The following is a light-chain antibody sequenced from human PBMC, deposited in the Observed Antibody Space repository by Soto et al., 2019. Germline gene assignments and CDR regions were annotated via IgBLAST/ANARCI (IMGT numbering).Light chain of an antibody. V-gene: IGKV1-9*01. Sequence: DIQLTQSPSFLSASVGDRVTITCRASQGISSYLAWYQQTPGKAPKLLIYAASTLQGGVPSSFSGSGSGTEFTLTISSLQPEDFATYYCQRLNVYPFTFGTGTKVDF. J-gene: IGKJ3*01. CDR2: AAS. CDR3: QRLNVYPFT. CDR1: QGISSY.